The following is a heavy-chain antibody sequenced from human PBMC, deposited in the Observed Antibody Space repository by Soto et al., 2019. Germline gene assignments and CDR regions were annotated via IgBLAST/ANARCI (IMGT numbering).Heavy chain of an antibody. D-gene: IGHD6-19*01. Sequence: ASVKVSCKASGYTFTSYAMHWVRQAPGQRLEWMGWINAGNGNTKYSQKFQGRVTITRDTSASTAYMELSSLRSEDTTVYYCARGVAGPLHWFDPWGQGTLVTVSS. CDR2: INAGNGNT. CDR3: ARGVAGPLHWFDP. V-gene: IGHV1-3*01. J-gene: IGHJ5*02. CDR1: GYTFTSYA.